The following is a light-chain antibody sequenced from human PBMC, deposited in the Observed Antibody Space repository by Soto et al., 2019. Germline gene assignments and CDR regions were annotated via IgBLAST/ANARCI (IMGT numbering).Light chain of an antibody. Sequence: DIQLTQSPSFLSASVGDRVTITCRASQDIANNLAWCQHEPGKAPKLLIYAASTLQSGVPSRFSGSGSGTEFTLTISSLQSEDFAIYYCQQYDEWPPSYTFGQGTKLEI. CDR2: AAS. V-gene: IGKV1-9*01. CDR1: QDIANN. CDR3: QQYDEWPPSYT. J-gene: IGKJ2*01.